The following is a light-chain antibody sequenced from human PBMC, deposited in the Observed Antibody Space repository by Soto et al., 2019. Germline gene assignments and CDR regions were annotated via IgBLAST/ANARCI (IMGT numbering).Light chain of an antibody. Sequence: QSALTQPPSASGSPGQSVTISCTGTSSDVGGYNYVSWYQQHPGKAPKLMISEVSRWPSGVPDRFSGSKSGNTASLTVSGLQAEDEAHYYCSSYAGSNNWVFGGGTKLTVL. J-gene: IGLJ2*01. V-gene: IGLV2-8*01. CDR3: SSYAGSNNWV. CDR2: EVS. CDR1: SSDVGGYNY.